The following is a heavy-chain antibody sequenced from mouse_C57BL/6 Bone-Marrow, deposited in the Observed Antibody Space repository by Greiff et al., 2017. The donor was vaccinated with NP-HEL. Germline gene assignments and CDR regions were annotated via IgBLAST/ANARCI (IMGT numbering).Heavy chain of an antibody. V-gene: IGHV1-53*01. D-gene: IGHD1-1*01. CDR1: GYTFTSYW. CDR2: INPSNGGT. CDR3: ARLLRSLSWFAY. J-gene: IGHJ3*01. Sequence: QVQLKQPGTELVKPGASVKLSCKASGYTFTSYWMHWVKQRPGQGLEWIGNINPSNGGTNYNEKFKSKATLTVDKSSSTAYMQLSSLTSEDSAVYYCARLLRSLSWFAYWGQGTLVTVSA.